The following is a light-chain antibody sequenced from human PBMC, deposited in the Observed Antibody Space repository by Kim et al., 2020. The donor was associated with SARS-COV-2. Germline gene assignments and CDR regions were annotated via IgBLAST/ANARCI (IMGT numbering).Light chain of an antibody. J-gene: IGKJ2*01. CDR1: QDIADY. V-gene: IGKV1-33*01. CDR3: QQYDILPYT. CDR2: HAS. Sequence: DIQMTQSPSSLSASVGDRLTITCQASQDIADYLNWYHQKPGKAPNLLIYHASNLESGVPSRFSGSRSGTHFTFTINSLQAEDIGTYYCQQYDILPYTFGQGTKLEI.